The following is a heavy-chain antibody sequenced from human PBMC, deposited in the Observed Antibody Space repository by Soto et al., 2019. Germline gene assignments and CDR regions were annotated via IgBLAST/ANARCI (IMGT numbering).Heavy chain of an antibody. CDR2: IYYSGST. CDR1: GGSISSGGYY. J-gene: IGHJ6*02. V-gene: IGHV4-31*03. CDR3: ARAGGYSGYDPYYYYGMDV. D-gene: IGHD5-12*01. Sequence: SETLSLTCTVSGGSISSGGYYWGWIRQHPGKGLEWIGYIYYSGSTYYNPSLKSRVTISVDTSKNQFSLKLSSVTAADTAVYYCARAGGYSGYDPYYYYGMDVWGQGTTVTVSS.